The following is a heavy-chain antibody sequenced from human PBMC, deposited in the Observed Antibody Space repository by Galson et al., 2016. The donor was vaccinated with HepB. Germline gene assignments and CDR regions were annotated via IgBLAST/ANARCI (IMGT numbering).Heavy chain of an antibody. D-gene: IGHD2-15*01. V-gene: IGHV3-30*18. CDR1: GFIFSSYG. CDR2: ISYHGSKK. Sequence: SLRLSCAVSGFIFSSYGMHWVRQTPGKGLEWVAVISYHGSKKYYADSVKGRFTISRDNSKNTVYLQMNGLRAEDTGVYYCAKEGGLFYCSGGSCYSELSYYYGLDVWGKGTTVTVSS. J-gene: IGHJ6*04. CDR3: AKEGGLFYCSGGSCYSELSYYYGLDV.